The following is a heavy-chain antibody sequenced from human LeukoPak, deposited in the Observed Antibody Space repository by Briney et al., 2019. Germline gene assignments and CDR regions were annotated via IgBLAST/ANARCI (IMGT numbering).Heavy chain of an antibody. CDR2: ISAYNGNT. J-gene: IGHJ4*02. V-gene: IGHV1-18*01. D-gene: IGHD6-13*01. Sequence: GASVKVSCKASGYTFSSYGIGWVRQAPGQGLEWMGWISAYNGNTNYAQKLQDRVTMTTDTSTSTAYMELRSLRSDDTAVYYCARYSLSFCSSWHYYFDYWGQGTLVTVSS. CDR3: ARYSLSFCSSWHYYFDY. CDR1: GYTFSSYG.